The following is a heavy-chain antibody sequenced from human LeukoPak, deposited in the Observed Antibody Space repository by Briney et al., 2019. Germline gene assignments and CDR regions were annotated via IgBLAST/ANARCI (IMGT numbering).Heavy chain of an antibody. CDR3: VKDRVSISSSGYFDY. Sequence: PGGSLRLSCSASGFTFSSYAMHWVRQAPGKGLEYVSAISSNGGSTYYADSVKGRFTISRDNSKNTLYLQMSSLRAEDTAVYYCVKDRVSISSSGYFDYWGQGALVTVSS. V-gene: IGHV3-64D*06. J-gene: IGHJ4*02. D-gene: IGHD6-13*01. CDR2: ISSNGGST. CDR1: GFTFSSYA.